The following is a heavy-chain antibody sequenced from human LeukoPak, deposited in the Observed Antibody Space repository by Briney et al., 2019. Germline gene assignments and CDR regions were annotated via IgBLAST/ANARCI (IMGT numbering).Heavy chain of an antibody. D-gene: IGHD3-16*01. V-gene: IGHV4-30-4*01. CDR2: IYYSGST. J-gene: IGHJ3*02. CDR1: GGSISSGDYY. Sequence: ASETLSLTCTVSGGSISSGDYYWSWIRQPPGKGLEWIGYIYYSGSTYYNPSLKSRVTISVDTSKNQFSLKLSSVTAADTAVYYCARAEGGGPYDAFDIWGQGTMVTVSS. CDR3: ARAEGGGPYDAFDI.